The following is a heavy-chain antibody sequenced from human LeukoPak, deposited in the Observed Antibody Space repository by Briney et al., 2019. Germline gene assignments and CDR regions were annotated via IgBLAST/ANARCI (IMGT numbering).Heavy chain of an antibody. D-gene: IGHD1-1*01. V-gene: IGHV3-15*01. Sequence: GGSLRLSCAASGFTFSSYWMSWGRQAPGKGLEWVGRIKSKTDGGTTDYAAPVKGRFTISRDDSKNTLYLQMNSLKTEDTAVYYCTSGLSVRRSNNTPVDYWGQGTLVTVSS. CDR2: IKSKTDGGTT. J-gene: IGHJ4*02. CDR1: GFTFSSYW. CDR3: TSGLSVRRSNNTPVDY.